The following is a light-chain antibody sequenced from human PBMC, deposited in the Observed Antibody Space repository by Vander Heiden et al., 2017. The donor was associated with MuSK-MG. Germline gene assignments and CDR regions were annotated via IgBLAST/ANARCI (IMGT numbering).Light chain of an antibody. J-gene: IGKJ4*01. Sequence: EIVLTPSPATLSLSPGDRATLSCRASQSVTTYLAWYQQKPGQAPRLLIYDASKRATDIPARFSGSGSGTDFTLTISSLEPEDFAVYYCQQRTIAPLTFGGGTKVEIK. CDR3: QQRTIAPLT. CDR1: QSVTTY. V-gene: IGKV3-11*01. CDR2: DAS.